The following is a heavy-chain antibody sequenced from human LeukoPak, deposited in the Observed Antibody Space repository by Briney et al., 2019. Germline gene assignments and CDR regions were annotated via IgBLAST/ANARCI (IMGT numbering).Heavy chain of an antibody. CDR3: ARQSGRRDGYNDAFDI. V-gene: IGHV4-59*08. D-gene: IGHD5-24*01. CDR1: GGSISSYY. CDR2: IYYSGST. Sequence: SETLSLTCTVSGGSISSYYWSWIRQPPGKGLEWIGYIYYSGSTNYNPSLKSRVTISVDTSKNQFSLKLSSVTAADTAVYYCARQSGRRDGYNDAFDIWGQGTMVTVSS. J-gene: IGHJ3*02.